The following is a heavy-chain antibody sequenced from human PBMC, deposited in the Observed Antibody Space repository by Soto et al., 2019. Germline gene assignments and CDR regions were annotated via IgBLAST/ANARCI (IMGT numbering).Heavy chain of an antibody. J-gene: IGHJ5*02. CDR2: ISHSGTV. D-gene: IGHD3-10*01. CDR1: SVSITSSNW. CDR3: ARDYGGFDD. Sequence: SETLSLTCDVSSVSITSSNWWTWVRHAPGKGLEWLGKISHSGTVNYNAALRSRVTISVDKNKNQLSLKLMSVTAADTSVYYCARDYGGFDDWGPGILVTVAS. V-gene: IGHV4-4*02.